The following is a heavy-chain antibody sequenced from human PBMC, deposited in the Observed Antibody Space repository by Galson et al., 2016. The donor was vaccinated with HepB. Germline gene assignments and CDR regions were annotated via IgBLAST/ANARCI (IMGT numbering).Heavy chain of an antibody. CDR2: FHPGDGGT. CDR3: ARQFPGVQWDF. V-gene: IGHV1-3*01. CDR1: GYSFSSYA. J-gene: IGHJ4*02. Sequence: SVKVSCKASGYSFSSYAIRGVRHAPGQGLVRMGWFHPGDGGTKYFPKFEGIATFSGDTSASTAYLELDSLRSEDTAVYYCARQFPGVQWDFWGQGSLVTVSS. D-gene: IGHD2-8*01.